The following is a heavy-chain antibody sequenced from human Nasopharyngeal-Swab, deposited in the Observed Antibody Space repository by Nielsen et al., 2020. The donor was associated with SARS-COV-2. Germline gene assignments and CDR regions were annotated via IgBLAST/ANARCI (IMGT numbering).Heavy chain of an antibody. D-gene: IGHD2-2*01. V-gene: IGHV4-34*01. CDR2: INHSGST. J-gene: IGHJ4*02. CDR3: ARGRDIVVVPAAGVAFDY. Sequence: WIRQPPGKGMEWIGEINHSGSTNYNPSLKSRVTISVDTSKNQFSLKLSPVTAADTAVYYCARGRDIVVVPAAGVAFDYWGQGTLVTVSS.